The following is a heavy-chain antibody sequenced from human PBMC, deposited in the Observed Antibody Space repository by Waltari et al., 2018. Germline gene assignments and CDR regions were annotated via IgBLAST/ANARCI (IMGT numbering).Heavy chain of an antibody. CDR2: ISAYNGNT. CDR3: ARVGSLGVEAAAGPTFDY. D-gene: IGHD6-13*01. CDR1: GYTFTTYG. J-gene: IGHJ4*02. V-gene: IGHV1-18*01. Sequence: QVQLVQSGPEVKKPGSSVKVSCQPSGYTFTTYGIRWGRQAPGQGLEWMGWISAYNGNTNYAEKFQGRVTMTTHTYTRTAYMELRSLRSDDTAVYYCARVGSLGVEAAAGPTFDYWGQGTLVTVSS.